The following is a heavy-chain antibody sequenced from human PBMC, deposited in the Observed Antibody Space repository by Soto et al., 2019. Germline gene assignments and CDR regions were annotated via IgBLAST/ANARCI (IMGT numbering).Heavy chain of an antibody. CDR3: ARESEDLTSNFDY. CDR2: ISSTTNYI. Sequence: EVQLVESGGGLVKPGGSLRLSCAASGFTFTRYSMNWVRQAPGKGLEWVSSISSTTNYIYYADSMKGRFTISRDNAKTSLALEMNSLRAEDTAVYYCARESEDLTSNFDYWGQGTLVTVSS. J-gene: IGHJ4*02. V-gene: IGHV3-21*04. CDR1: GFTFTRYS.